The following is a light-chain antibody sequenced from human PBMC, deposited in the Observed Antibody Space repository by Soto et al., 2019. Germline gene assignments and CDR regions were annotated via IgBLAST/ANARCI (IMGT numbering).Light chain of an antibody. CDR1: QSINTW. Sequence: DIPMTQSPSTLSASVGDRVTIPCRASQSINTWLAWYQQKPGKAPKLLIYDASSLDSGVPSRFSGSGSGTEFTLTISSLQPDDFATYYCQQYNNYSWTFGQGTKVDI. CDR3: QQYNNYSWT. CDR2: DAS. V-gene: IGKV1-5*01. J-gene: IGKJ1*01.